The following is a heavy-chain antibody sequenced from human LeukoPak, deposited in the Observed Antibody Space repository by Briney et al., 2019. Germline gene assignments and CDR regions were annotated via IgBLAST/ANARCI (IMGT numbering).Heavy chain of an antibody. CDR2: INPAESDA. Sequence: GESLKISCKGSGYSFIRNWIGWVRQMPGKGLEWMGIINPAESDARYSPSFQGQVTIPTDKSISTAYLQWSSLKDSDTAMYYCARHVKSENYRAVDYWGQGTLVTVSS. CDR1: GYSFIRNW. CDR3: ARHVKSENYRAVDY. D-gene: IGHD1-7*01. J-gene: IGHJ4*02. V-gene: IGHV5-51*01.